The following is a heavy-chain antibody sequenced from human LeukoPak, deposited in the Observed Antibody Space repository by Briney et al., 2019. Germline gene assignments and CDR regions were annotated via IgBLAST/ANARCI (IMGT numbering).Heavy chain of an antibody. J-gene: IGHJ5*02. CDR1: GFTFSSHC. V-gene: IGHV3-33*01. CDR3: ARLLGSALDP. D-gene: IGHD2-21*01. Sequence: PGGSLRLSCKASGFTFSSHCMSWVRQAPGKGLEWVAVIWYDGSKKYYADPVKGRFTISRDNSKNTVDLQMNSLRVEDTAVYYCARLLGSALDPWGQGTLVTVST. CDR2: IWYDGSKK.